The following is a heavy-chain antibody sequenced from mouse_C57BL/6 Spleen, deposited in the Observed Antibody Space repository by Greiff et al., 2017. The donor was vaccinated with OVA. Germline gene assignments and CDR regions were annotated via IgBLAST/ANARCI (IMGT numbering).Heavy chain of an antibody. CDR3: AQLGKGFDY. CDR2: INPNNGGT. J-gene: IGHJ2*01. D-gene: IGHD4-1*02. CDR1: GYTFTDYY. V-gene: IGHV1-26*01. Sequence: EVQLQQSGPELVKPGASVKISCKASGYTFTDYYMNWVKQSHGQSLEWIGDINPNNGGTSYNQKFKGKATLTVDKSSSTAYMELRSLTSEDSAVYYCAQLGKGFDYWGQGTTLTVSS.